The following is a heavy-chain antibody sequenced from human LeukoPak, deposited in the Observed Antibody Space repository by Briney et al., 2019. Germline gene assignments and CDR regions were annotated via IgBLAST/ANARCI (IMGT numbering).Heavy chain of an antibody. J-gene: IGHJ3*02. CDR3: ARPSRIAAAKGDAFDI. V-gene: IGHV4-38-2*01. CDR1: GYSISSGYY. Sequence: PSETLSLTCAVSGYSISSGYYWGWIRQPPGKGLEWIGSIYHSGSTYYNPSLKSRVTISVDTSKNQFSLKLSSVTAADTAVYYCARPSRIAAAKGDAFDIWGQGTMVTVSP. D-gene: IGHD6-13*01. CDR2: IYHSGST.